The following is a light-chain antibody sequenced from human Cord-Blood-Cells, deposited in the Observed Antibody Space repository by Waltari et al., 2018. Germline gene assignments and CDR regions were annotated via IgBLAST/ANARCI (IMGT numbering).Light chain of an antibody. CDR1: SSDVGGYNY. CDR2: ELS. Sequence: QSALTQPPSASGSPGQSVTISCTGTSSDVGGYNYVSWYQQHPGKAPKLMIYELSKRPSGVPDRFSGSKSGNTASLTVSGLQAGDEADYYCSSYAGSSVVFGGGTKLTVL. J-gene: IGLJ2*01. V-gene: IGLV2-8*01. CDR3: SSYAGSSVV.